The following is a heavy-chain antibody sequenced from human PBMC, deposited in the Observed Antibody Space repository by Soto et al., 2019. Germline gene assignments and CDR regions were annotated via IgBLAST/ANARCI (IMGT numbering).Heavy chain of an antibody. J-gene: IGHJ4*02. V-gene: IGHV4-30-4*01. CDR3: ARDRRHDYRSGYPDY. CDR1: CGSISSGDYY. Sequence: SETLSLTCTVSCGSISSGDYYWSWIRQPPGKGLEWIGYIYYSGSTYYNPTLKSRVYISVDTSKNQFSLNLTSVTAADTAVYYCARDRRHDYRSGYPDYWGQGTLVTVSS. CDR2: IYYSGST. D-gene: IGHD3-3*01.